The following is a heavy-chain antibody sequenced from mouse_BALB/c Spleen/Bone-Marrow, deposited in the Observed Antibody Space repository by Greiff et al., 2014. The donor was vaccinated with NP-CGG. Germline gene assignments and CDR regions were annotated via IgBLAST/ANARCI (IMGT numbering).Heavy chain of an antibody. CDR2: IDPANGNT. D-gene: IGHD1-1*01. CDR1: GFNIKDTY. V-gene: IGHV14-3*02. CDR3: ARYYYGSSYFDY. Sequence: DVKLQESGAELVKPGASVKLSCTASGFNIKDTYMHWVKQRPEQGLEWIGRIDPANGNTKYDPKFQGKATITAGTSSNTAYLQLSSLTSEDTAVYYCARYYYGSSYFDYWGQGTTLTVSS. J-gene: IGHJ2*01.